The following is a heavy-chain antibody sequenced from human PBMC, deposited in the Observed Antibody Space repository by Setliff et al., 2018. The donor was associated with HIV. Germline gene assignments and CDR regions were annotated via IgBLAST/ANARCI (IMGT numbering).Heavy chain of an antibody. CDR1: GFIVSSYY. D-gene: IGHD3-10*01. Sequence: GGSLRLSCAASGFIVSSYYISWVRQAPGKGLEWVARINGDGSDTSYLDSVKGRFIISRDNARNTLHLQMNSLRAEDTAVYYCARDLPSVPELFDYWGQGTLVTVSS. V-gene: IGHV3-74*01. CDR3: ARDLPSVPELFDY. J-gene: IGHJ4*02. CDR2: INGDGSDT.